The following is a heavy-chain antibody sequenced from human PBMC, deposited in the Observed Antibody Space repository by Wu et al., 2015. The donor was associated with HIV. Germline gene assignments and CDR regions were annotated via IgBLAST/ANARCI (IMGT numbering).Heavy chain of an antibody. CDR2: IIPLFGTT. J-gene: IGHJ6*02. Sequence: QVQLVQSGAEVKKPGSSVKISCKASGKTFNAINWVRQAPGQGLEWMGGIIPLFGTTEYSQIFQGRLTISTDESTDTAYMRLTSLTSGDTAVYYCARNTDSVATSLYSLGVWGQGTTVTVSS. D-gene: IGHD5-12*01. CDR3: ARNTDSVATSLYSLGV. CDR1: GKTFNA. V-gene: IGHV1-69*05.